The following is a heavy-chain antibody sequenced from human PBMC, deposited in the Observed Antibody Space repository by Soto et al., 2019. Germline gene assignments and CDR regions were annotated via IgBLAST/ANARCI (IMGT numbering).Heavy chain of an antibody. V-gene: IGHV3-30*18. D-gene: IGHD6-6*01. CDR2: ISYDGSNK. CDR1: GFTFSSYG. J-gene: IGHJ4*02. Sequence: QVQLVESGGGVVQPGRSLRLSCAASGFTFSSYGMHWVRQAPGKGLEWVAVISYDGSNKYYADSVKGRFTISRDNSKHTLYLQMNSLRAEDTAVYYCAKDGSIATSEIWGQGTLVTVSS. CDR3: AKDGSIATSEI.